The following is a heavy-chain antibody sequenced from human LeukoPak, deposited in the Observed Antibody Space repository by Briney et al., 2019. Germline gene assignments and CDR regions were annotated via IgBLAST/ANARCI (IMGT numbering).Heavy chain of an antibody. V-gene: IGHV4-59*01. J-gene: IGHJ4*02. D-gene: IGHD4-11*01. CDR3: ARGALAVTDFDY. Sequence: SETLSLTCNVSGGSISNYYWSWIRQPPGKGLEWIGYISYSGSTNYNPSLKSRVTISVDTSKNQFSLNLSSVTAADTAVYYCARGALAVTDFDYWGQGTLVTVSS. CDR2: ISYSGST. CDR1: GGSISNYY.